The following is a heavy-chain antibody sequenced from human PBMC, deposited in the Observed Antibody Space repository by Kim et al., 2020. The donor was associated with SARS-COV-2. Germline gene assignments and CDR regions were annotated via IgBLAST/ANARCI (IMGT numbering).Heavy chain of an antibody. Sequence: SETLSLTCTVSGGSISSYYWSWIRQPPGKGLEWIGYIYYSGSTNYNPSLKSRVTISVDTSKNQFSLKLSSVTAADTAVYYCARDNANWFDPWGQGTLVTVSS. V-gene: IGHV4-59*01. J-gene: IGHJ5*02. CDR3: ARDNANWFDP. CDR2: IYYSGST. CDR1: GGSISSYY.